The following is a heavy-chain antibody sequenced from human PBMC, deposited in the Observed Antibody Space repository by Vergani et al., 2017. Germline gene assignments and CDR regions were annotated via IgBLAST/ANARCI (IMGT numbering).Heavy chain of an antibody. J-gene: IGHJ4*02. CDR1: GGSISSSSYY. Sequence: QLQLQESGPGLVKPSETLSLTCTVSGGSISSSSYYWGWIRQPPGKGLEWIGSIYYSGSTYYNPSLKSRVSISVDTSKNQFSLKLSSVTAADTAVYYCARRNRGDGYQHYFDYWGQGTLVTVS. CDR3: ARRNRGDGYQHYFDY. V-gene: IGHV4-39*01. D-gene: IGHD5-18*01. CDR2: IYYSGST.